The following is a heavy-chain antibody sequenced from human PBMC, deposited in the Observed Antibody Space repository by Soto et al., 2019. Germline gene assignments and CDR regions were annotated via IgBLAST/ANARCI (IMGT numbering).Heavy chain of an antibody. CDR3: AASDSSGYYPKWFDP. CDR2: IYTSGST. Sequence: SETLSLTCTVSGGSISSYYWSWIRQPAGKGLEWIGRIYTSGSTNYNPSLKSRVTMSVDTSKNQFSLKLSSVTAADTAVYYCAASDSSGYYPKWFDPWSQGTLVTVSS. D-gene: IGHD3-22*01. J-gene: IGHJ5*02. V-gene: IGHV4-4*07. CDR1: GGSISSYY.